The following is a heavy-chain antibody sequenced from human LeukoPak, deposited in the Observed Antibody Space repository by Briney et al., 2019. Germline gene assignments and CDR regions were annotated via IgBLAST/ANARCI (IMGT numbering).Heavy chain of an antibody. Sequence: PGGSLRLSCTTSGFSFRDYGMHWVRQASGKGLELVAFIQYDGNNIYYADSVKGRFTISRDNAKNSLYLQMNSLRAEDTAVYYCARDSGYCSSTSCYQAPFDYWGQGTLVTVSS. CDR1: GFSFRDYG. D-gene: IGHD2-2*01. J-gene: IGHJ4*02. V-gene: IGHV3-30*02. CDR3: ARDSGYCSSTSCYQAPFDY. CDR2: IQYDGNNI.